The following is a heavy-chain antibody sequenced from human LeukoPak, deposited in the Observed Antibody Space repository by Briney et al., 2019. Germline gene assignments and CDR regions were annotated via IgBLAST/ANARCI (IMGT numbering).Heavy chain of an antibody. V-gene: IGHV3-9*01. J-gene: IGHJ6*03. Sequence: GGSLRLSCAASGFIFDDYAMHWVRQVPGKGLEWVSGISWNSGSVGYADSVKGRFTISRDNAKNSLYLQMNSLRAEDTALYYCAKDAGGYYYYYMGVWGKGTTVTISS. CDR3: AKDAGGYYYYYMGV. CDR1: GFIFDDYA. D-gene: IGHD3-10*01. CDR2: ISWNSGSV.